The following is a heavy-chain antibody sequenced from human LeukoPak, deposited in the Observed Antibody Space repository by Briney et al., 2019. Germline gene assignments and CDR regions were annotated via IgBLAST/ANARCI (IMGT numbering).Heavy chain of an antibody. CDR3: ARSYSRAAFDI. CDR2: ISSTGGTI. CDR1: GFTFSNYA. D-gene: IGHD1-26*01. V-gene: IGHV3-48*01. Sequence: GGSLRLSCAASGFTFSNYAMSWVRQAPGKGLEWVSFISSTGGTIYYADSVKGRFTVSRDNGKNSLLLQMNSLRAEDTALYYCARSYSRAAFDIWGQGTVVAVSS. J-gene: IGHJ3*02.